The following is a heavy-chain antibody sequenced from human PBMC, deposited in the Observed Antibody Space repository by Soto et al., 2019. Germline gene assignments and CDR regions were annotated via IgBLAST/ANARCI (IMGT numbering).Heavy chain of an antibody. CDR1: DYTFTSYG. V-gene: IGHV1-18*01. CDR3: ARAFSYGSYWYFDL. J-gene: IGHJ2*01. D-gene: IGHD5-18*01. CDR2: ISVNNGNT. Sequence: QVQLVQSGAEVKKPGDSVTVSCKASDYTFTSYGITWVRQAPGQGLEWMGWISVNNGNTNYAQKFQGRVTMTTDTSTNTAYMELWTLRSDDTAAYYCARAFSYGSYWYFDLWGRGTLVTVSS.